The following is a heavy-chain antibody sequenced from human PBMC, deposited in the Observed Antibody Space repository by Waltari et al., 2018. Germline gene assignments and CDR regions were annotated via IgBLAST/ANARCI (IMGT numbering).Heavy chain of an antibody. V-gene: IGHV3-7*03. CDR3: ARDNSITGTTWGFDL. CDR1: GFTFSNYW. J-gene: IGHJ5*02. CDR2: IKGDGSKK. Sequence: EVQLVESGGDLVQPGGSLRLSCVASGFTFSNYWMSWVRQAPGKGLQWVADIKGDGSKKNYVDSVKGRFTISIYNAEKSVYLQMSSLRAEETAIYYCARDNSITGTTWGFDLCGQGTLVTISS. D-gene: IGHD1-20*01.